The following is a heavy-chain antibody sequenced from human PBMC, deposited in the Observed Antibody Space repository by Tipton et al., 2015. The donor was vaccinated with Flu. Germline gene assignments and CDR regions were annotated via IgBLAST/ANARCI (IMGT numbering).Heavy chain of an antibody. CDR3: AKVRVQLASASGNYYGLDV. Sequence: SGFTFSNYGMHWVRQAPGKGLEWVAVIWYDGSNEYYEDSVKGRFTISRDNSKNTLYLQMNSLRAEDTAVYYCAKVRVQLASASGNYYGLDVWGRGTTVTVSS. V-gene: IGHV3-33*06. D-gene: IGHD3-10*01. CDR2: IWYDGSNE. CDR1: GFTFSNYG. J-gene: IGHJ6*02.